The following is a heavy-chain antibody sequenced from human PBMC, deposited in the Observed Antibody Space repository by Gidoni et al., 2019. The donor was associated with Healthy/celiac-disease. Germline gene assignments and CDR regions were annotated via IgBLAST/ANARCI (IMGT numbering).Heavy chain of an antibody. Sequence: EVQLVESGGGLVQPGGSLRLSCAASGFPFSSYWMSGVRQAQGKGLEWVANIKQDGSEKYYVDSVKGRFTISRDNAKNSLYLQMNSLRAEDTAVYYCASPYDSSGYYGYWGQGTLVTVSS. J-gene: IGHJ4*02. CDR1: GFPFSSYW. D-gene: IGHD3-22*01. V-gene: IGHV3-7*01. CDR3: ASPYDSSGYYGY. CDR2: IKQDGSEK.